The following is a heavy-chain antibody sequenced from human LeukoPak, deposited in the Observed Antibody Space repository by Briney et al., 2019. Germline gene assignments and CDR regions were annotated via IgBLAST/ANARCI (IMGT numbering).Heavy chain of an antibody. V-gene: IGHV4-34*01. CDR3: AREIYDYVWGSYRYSSGNFDY. CDR2: INHSGST. D-gene: IGHD3-16*02. J-gene: IGHJ4*02. Sequence: PSETLSLTCAVYGGSFSGYYWSWIRRPPGKGLEWIGEINHSGSTNYNPSLKSRVTISVDTSKNQFSVKMSSVTAADTAVYYWAREIYDYVWGSYRYSSGNFDYWGQGTLVTVSS. CDR1: GGSFSGYY.